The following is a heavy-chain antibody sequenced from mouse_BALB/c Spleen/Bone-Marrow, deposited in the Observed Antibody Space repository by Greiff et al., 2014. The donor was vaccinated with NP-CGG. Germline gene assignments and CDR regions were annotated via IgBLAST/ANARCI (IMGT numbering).Heavy chain of an antibody. V-gene: IGHV5-4*02. D-gene: IGHD3-3*01. Sequence: DVKLQESGGGLVKPGGSLKLSCAASGFTFSDYYMYWVRQTPEKRLEWVATISDGGSYTYYPDSVKGRFTISRDNAENNLYLQMSSLKSEDTAMYYCAREGDGAYRGQGTLVTVSA. CDR2: ISDGGSYT. CDR1: GFTFSDYY. CDR3: AREGDGAY. J-gene: IGHJ3*01.